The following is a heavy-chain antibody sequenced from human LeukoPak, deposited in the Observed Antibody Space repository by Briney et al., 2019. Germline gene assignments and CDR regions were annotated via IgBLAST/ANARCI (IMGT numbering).Heavy chain of an antibody. Sequence: GGSLRLSCAASGFTFGSCWMNWVRQAPGKGLEWVANIKQDGSEMYYVDSVKGRFTISRDNAKNSLYLQMNSLRAEDTAVYYCVRSPFSNGYWGQGTLVTVSS. CDR1: GFTFGSCW. CDR2: IKQDGSEM. D-gene: IGHD4-11*01. CDR3: VRSPFSNGY. V-gene: IGHV3-7*03. J-gene: IGHJ4*02.